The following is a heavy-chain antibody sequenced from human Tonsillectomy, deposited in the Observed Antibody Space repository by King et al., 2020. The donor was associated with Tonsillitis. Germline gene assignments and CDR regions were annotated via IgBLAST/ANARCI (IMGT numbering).Heavy chain of an antibody. D-gene: IGHD2-15*01. J-gene: IGHJ6*02. CDR3: ARDPHEGYCDRARCSSMRGAHYYGMDL. V-gene: IGHV3-48*02. CDR2: INIGSSTI. Sequence: QLVQSGGGLVQPGGSLRLTCAGSGFTFNTYSMNWVRQAPGKGLEWVSYINIGSSTIYYAESVRGRFTLSRDNAKNTLYLQMNSLRDEDTAVYYCARDPHEGYCDRARCSSMRGAHYYGMDLWRQGTTVTVSS. CDR1: GFTFNTYS.